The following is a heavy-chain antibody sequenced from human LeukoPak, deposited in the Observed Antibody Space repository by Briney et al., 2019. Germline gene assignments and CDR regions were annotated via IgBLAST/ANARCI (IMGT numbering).Heavy chain of an antibody. V-gene: IGHV5-51*01. Sequence: GESLKIPCKASGYSFTTYWIGWVRQMPGKGLEWMGIIYPGDSDTRYSPSFEGQVTISADKSITTAYLQWSSLKASDTAMYYCARHGVGYCSGGSCVLDYWGQGTLVTVSS. CDR3: ARHGVGYCSGGSCVLDY. CDR2: IYPGDSDT. D-gene: IGHD2-15*01. CDR1: GYSFTTYW. J-gene: IGHJ4*02.